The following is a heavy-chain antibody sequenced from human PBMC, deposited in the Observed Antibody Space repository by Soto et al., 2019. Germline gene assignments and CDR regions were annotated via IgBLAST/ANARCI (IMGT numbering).Heavy chain of an antibody. CDR1: SGSITNSHW. D-gene: IGHD4-17*01. Sequence: QVQLQESGPGLVKPSGTLSLICVVSSGSITNSHWWSWVRQPPGKGLEWIGEIFHSGTTNYNPSLKSRVTISVDKSKNQFSLNLSSVTAADTALYYCAKTMVTTTYYYYYMEVWGKGTTVTVSS. V-gene: IGHV4-4*02. J-gene: IGHJ6*03. CDR3: AKTMVTTTYYYYYMEV. CDR2: IFHSGTT.